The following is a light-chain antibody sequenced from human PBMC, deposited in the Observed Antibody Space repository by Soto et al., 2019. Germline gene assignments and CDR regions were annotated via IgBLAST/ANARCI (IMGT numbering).Light chain of an antibody. CDR1: KLGNKY. V-gene: IGLV3-1*01. CDR3: QAWDSSTVV. J-gene: IGLJ2*01. Sequence: SYELTQPPSVSVSPGQTASITCSGDKLGNKYACWYQQKPGQSPALVIYQDSKRPSGIPERFSGSNSGNTATLTISGTQARDEADYYCQAWDSSTVVFGGGTKLTVL. CDR2: QDS.